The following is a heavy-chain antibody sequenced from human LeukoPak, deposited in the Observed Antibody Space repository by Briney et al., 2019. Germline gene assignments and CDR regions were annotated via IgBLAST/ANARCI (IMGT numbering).Heavy chain of an antibody. CDR3: AREGDSRWGELSP. V-gene: IGHV3-33*01. J-gene: IGHJ1*01. CDR2: IRFDGSEQ. Sequence: GGSLRLSCAASGFTFSTYAIHWVRQAPGKGLEWVAVIRFDGSEQYYADSVKGRFIISRDNSKSTSNLQLNSLRAEDTAVYYCAREGDSRWGELSPWGQGTLVTVSS. D-gene: IGHD3-16*02. CDR1: GFTFSTYA.